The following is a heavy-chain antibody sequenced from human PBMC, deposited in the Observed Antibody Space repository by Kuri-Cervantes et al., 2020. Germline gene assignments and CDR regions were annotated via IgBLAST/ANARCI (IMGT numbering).Heavy chain of an antibody. J-gene: IGHJ4*02. V-gene: IGHV4-30-4*01. D-gene: IGHD5-18*01. Sequence: SETLSLTCTVSGGPISSGDYYWSWIRQPPGKGLEWIGYIYYSGSTYYNPSLKSRVTISVDTSKNQFSLKLSSVTAADTAVYYCARARGYSYGYIPRRAYYFDFWGQGTLVTVSS. CDR3: ARARGYSYGYIPRRAYYFDF. CDR1: GGPISSGDYY. CDR2: IYYSGST.